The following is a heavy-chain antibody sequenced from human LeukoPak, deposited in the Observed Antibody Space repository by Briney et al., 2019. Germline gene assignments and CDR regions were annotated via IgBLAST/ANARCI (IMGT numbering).Heavy chain of an antibody. CDR3: AKRIQSAMAMGY. D-gene: IGHD5-18*01. V-gene: IGHV3-74*01. CDR2: IKSDGTST. CDR1: GFTFSSYW. Sequence: GGSLRLSCAASGFTFSSYWMHWVRQAPGKGLVWVSRIKSDGTSTSYADSVKGRFTVSRDIAKNTMYLQMNSLRAEDTAVYYCAKRIQSAMAMGYWGQGTLVTVSS. J-gene: IGHJ4*02.